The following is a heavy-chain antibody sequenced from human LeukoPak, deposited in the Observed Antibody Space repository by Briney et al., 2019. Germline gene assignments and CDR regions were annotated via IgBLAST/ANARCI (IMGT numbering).Heavy chain of an antibody. J-gene: IGHJ3*02. CDR3: ARPGTMIVVDHDAFDI. V-gene: IGHV4-34*01. Sequence: SETLSLTCAVYGGSFSGYYWSWIRQPPGKGLEWIGEINHSESTNYNPSLKSRVTISVDTSKNQFSLKLSSVTTADTAVYYCARPGTMIVVDHDAFDIWGQGTMVTVSS. D-gene: IGHD3-22*01. CDR2: INHSEST. CDR1: GGSFSGYY.